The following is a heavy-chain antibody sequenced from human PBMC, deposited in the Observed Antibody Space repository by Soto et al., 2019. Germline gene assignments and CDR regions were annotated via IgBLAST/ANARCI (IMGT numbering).Heavy chain of an antibody. Sequence: VQLVESGGGVVQPGRSLRLSCAASGFTFSDYAMHWVRQAPGKGLEWVAVVSHDGRNTHYADSVKGRFTISRDSSKNTVCMEMTSLRGEDTAVYSCAKGGRQWLVTSDFDYWGQGALVTVSS. CDR1: GFTFSDYA. V-gene: IGHV3-30*18. D-gene: IGHD6-19*01. J-gene: IGHJ4*02. CDR2: VSHDGRNT. CDR3: AKGGRQWLVTSDFDY.